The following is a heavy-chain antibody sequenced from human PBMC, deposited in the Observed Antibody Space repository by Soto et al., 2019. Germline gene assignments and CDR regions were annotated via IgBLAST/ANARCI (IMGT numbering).Heavy chain of an antibody. Sequence: PSVKVSCKAYGYTFTSYAMHWVRQAPGQRLEWMGWINAGNGNTKYTQKFQGRVTITRDTSASTAYMELSSLRSEDTAVYYCTRGIWFGEGVMDCWLDPWGQGTLVPVSS. CDR2: INAGNGNT. V-gene: IGHV1-3*01. CDR1: GYTFTSYA. D-gene: IGHD3-10*01. J-gene: IGHJ5*02. CDR3: TRGIWFGEGVMDCWLDP.